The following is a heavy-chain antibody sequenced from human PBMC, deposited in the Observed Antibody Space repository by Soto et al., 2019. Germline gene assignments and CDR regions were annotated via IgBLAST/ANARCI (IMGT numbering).Heavy chain of an antibody. CDR1: GGSISSGGYS. V-gene: IGHV4-30-2*01. Sequence: SQTLSLTCAVSGGSISSGGYSWSWIRQPPGKGLEWIGDIYHSGSTNYNPSLKSRVTISVDKSKNQFSLKLSSVTAADTAVYYCAYAPSVAQHWFDPWGQGTLVTXSS. CDR3: AYAPSVAQHWFDP. D-gene: IGHD2-8*01. J-gene: IGHJ5*02. CDR2: IYHSGST.